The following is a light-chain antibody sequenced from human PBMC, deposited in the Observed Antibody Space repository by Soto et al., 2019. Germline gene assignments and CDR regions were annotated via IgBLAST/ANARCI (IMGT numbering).Light chain of an antibody. CDR2: AAS. J-gene: IGKJ1*01. V-gene: IGKV1-27*01. CDR3: QKYDSAPWT. Sequence: DLQMTQSPSSLSASVRDRVTITCRASQGIRNYLAWYQQKPGKVPKLLIYAASTLQSGVPSRFSGSGSGTDFTLTISSLQPEDVATYYCQKYDSAPWTFGQGTKVEIK. CDR1: QGIRNY.